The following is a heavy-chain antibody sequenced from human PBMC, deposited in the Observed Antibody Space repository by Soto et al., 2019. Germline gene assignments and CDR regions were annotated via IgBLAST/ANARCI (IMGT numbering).Heavy chain of an antibody. CDR3: ARDAFYYDGPSGVYYFDY. CDR1: GGTFNNYA. D-gene: IGHD3-22*01. Sequence: QVQLVQSGAEVKKPGSSVKVSCKASGGTFNNYAISWLRQAPGQGLEWMGGIIPIFGTANYAQKFQGRVTITADEFTTTAYMELSSPRSEDTAVYYCARDAFYYDGPSGVYYFDYWGQGTLVTVSS. CDR2: IIPIFGTA. V-gene: IGHV1-69*12. J-gene: IGHJ4*02.